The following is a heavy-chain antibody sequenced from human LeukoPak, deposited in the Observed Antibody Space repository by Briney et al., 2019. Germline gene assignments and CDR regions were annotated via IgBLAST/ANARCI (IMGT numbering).Heavy chain of an antibody. Sequence: GGSLRLSCSASGFTVSAYAMAWVRQAPGKGLEWVSTIYDDNTYYADSVKGRFAISTDNSKNTLYLQMNSLRVEDTAVYFCAARKVRGVWFYLDYWGQGTLVTVSS. CDR1: GFTVSAYA. D-gene: IGHD3-10*01. J-gene: IGHJ4*02. V-gene: IGHV3-23*01. CDR3: AARKVRGVWFYLDY. CDR2: IYDDNT.